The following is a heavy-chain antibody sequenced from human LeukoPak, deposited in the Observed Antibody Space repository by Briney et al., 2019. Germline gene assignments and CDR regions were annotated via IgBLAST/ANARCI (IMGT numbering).Heavy chain of an antibody. V-gene: IGHV4-38-2*01. D-gene: IGHD1-14*01. CDR3: ARLDRWFDP. CDR1: GYSISSGYY. Sequence: SETLSLTCAVSGYSISSGYYWGWIRQPPGKGLEWIGSIYHSGSTYYNPSLKSRVTISVDTSKNQFSLKLSSVTAADTAVYCCARLDRWFDPWGQGTLVTVSS. J-gene: IGHJ5*02. CDR2: IYHSGST.